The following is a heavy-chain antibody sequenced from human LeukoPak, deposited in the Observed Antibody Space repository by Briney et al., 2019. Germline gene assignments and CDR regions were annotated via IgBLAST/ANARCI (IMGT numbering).Heavy chain of an antibody. CDR1: GFTFSSYW. Sequence: PGGSLRLSCAASGFTFSSYWMSWVRQAPGKGLEWVANIKQDGSEKYYVDSVKGRFTISRDNAKNSLYLQMNSLRAEDTAVYYCARDVPGIWSPYFDYWGQGTLVTVSS. CDR2: IKQDGSEK. CDR3: ARDVPGIWSPYFDY. V-gene: IGHV3-7*01. J-gene: IGHJ4*02. D-gene: IGHD2-8*02.